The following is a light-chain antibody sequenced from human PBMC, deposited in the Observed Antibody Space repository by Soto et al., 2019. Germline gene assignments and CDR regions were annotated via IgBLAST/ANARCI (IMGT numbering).Light chain of an antibody. CDR2: MAS. Sequence: DIQMTQSPSTLSASVGDRVTITCRANQSIYTWLAWYQHKPGKAPKFLIYMASSLENGVPSRFSGSGSGTEFTLTISSLQPDDFATYVCQQYVKYPVTFGQGTKVEIE. J-gene: IGKJ1*01. CDR1: QSIYTW. CDR3: QQYVKYPVT. V-gene: IGKV1-5*03.